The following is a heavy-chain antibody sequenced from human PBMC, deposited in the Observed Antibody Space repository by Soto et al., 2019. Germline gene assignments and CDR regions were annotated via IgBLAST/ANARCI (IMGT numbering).Heavy chain of an antibody. V-gene: IGHV3-20*04. CDR3: ARENSELRYFDWSPYYYYGMDV. CDR1: GFTFDDYG. Sequence: EVQLVESGGGVVRPGGSLRLSCAASGFTFDDYGMSWVRQAPGKGLEWVSGINWNGGSTGYADSVKGRFTISRDNAKNSLYLQMNSLRAEDTALYYCARENSELRYFDWSPYYYYGMDVWGQGTTVTVSS. CDR2: INWNGGST. J-gene: IGHJ6*02. D-gene: IGHD3-9*01.